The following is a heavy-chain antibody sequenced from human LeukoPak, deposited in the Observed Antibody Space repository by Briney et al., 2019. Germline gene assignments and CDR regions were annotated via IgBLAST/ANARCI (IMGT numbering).Heavy chain of an antibody. Sequence: PGGSLRLSCAASGFTFSSYSMNWVRQAPGKGLEWVSYISSSRNYIFYADSVKGRLTISRDNAKNSLYLQMNSLRAEDTAVYYCARDHVLGKAYYYYYGMDVWGQGTTVTVSS. D-gene: IGHD2-8*02. CDR1: GFTFSSYS. CDR3: ARDHVLGKAYYYYYGMDV. CDR2: ISSSRNYI. J-gene: IGHJ6*02. V-gene: IGHV3-21*01.